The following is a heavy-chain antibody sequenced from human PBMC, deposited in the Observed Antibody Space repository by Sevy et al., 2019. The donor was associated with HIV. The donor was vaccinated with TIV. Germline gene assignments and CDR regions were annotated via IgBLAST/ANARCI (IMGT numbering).Heavy chain of an antibody. CDR2: ISYDGSNK. D-gene: IGHD3-22*01. V-gene: IGHV3-30-3*01. CDR3: ARLSHDSSGRGLAYDI. CDR1: GFTFSSYA. Sequence: GGSLRLSCAASGFTFSSYAMHWVRQAPGKGLEWVAVISYDGSNKYYADSVKGRFTISRDNSKNTLYLQMNSLRAEDTAVYYCARLSHDSSGRGLAYDIWGQGTMVTVSS. J-gene: IGHJ3*02.